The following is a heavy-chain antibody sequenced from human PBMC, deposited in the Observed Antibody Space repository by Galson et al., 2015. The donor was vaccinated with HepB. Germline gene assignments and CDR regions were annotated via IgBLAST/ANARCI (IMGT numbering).Heavy chain of an antibody. CDR1: GYTFTSYA. CDR2: INAGNGNT. Sequence: SVKVSCKASGYTFTSYAMHWVRQAPGQRLEWMGWINAGNGNTKYSQKFQGRVTITRDTSASTAYMELSSLRSEDTAVYYCARGEDYYDSSGYYYWPVDYWGQGTLVTVSS. J-gene: IGHJ4*02. V-gene: IGHV1-3*01. D-gene: IGHD3-22*01. CDR3: ARGEDYYDSSGYYYWPVDY.